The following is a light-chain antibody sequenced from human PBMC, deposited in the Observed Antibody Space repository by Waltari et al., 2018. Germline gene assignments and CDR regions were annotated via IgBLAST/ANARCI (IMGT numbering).Light chain of an antibody. CDR3: QQYNSYEWT. Sequence: DIQMTQSPSSLSASVGDRVTITCRASQSISSYLNWYQQKPGKAPKLLIYAASSLQSGGPSRFRGSGSGTDFTLTISSLQPEDFATYYCQQYNSYEWTFGQGTKVEIK. CDR2: AAS. V-gene: IGKV1-39*01. J-gene: IGKJ1*01. CDR1: QSISSY.